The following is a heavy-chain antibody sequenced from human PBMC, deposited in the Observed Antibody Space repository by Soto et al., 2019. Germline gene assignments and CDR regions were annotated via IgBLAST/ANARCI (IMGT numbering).Heavy chain of an antibody. CDR2: IYWDDDK. CDR1: GFSLTTRGVG. J-gene: IGHJ5*02. V-gene: IGHV2-5*02. D-gene: IGHD3-16*01. CDR3: AYIQNYYQYGWFDP. Sequence: QNTLKESGPTLVNPTQTLTLTCTFSGFSLTTRGVGVGWIRQPPGKALECLALIYWDDDKRSSPSLQSRLSITQDTSKNHVVLTMTNVDTVDTDTYYCAYIQNYYQYGWFDPWGQGTLVSVSS.